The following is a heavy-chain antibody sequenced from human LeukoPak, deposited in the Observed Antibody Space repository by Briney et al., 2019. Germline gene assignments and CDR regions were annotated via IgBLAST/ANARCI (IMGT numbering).Heavy chain of an antibody. V-gene: IGHV3-23*01. CDR3: AKDGVGLDWFDP. CDR2: ISGSGGST. D-gene: IGHD6-6*01. CDR1: GFTFSSYS. J-gene: IGHJ5*02. Sequence: GGSLRLSCAASGFTFSSYSMNWVRQAPGKGLEWVSAISGSGGSTYYADSVKGRFTISRDNSKNTLYLQMNSLRAEDTAVYYCAKDGVGLDWFDPWGQGTLVTVSS.